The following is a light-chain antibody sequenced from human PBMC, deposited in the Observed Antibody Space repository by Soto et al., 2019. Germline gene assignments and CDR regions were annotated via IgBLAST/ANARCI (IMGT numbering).Light chain of an antibody. Sequence: ERVLTQYQATLSVSQLQRRPLXSRASQSVSSNLAWYQQKPGQAPRLLIYGASTRATGIPARFSGSGSGTEFTLTISSLQSEDFAVYYCQQYNNWPRTFGQGAKVDIK. CDR2: GAS. V-gene: IGKV3-15*01. CDR3: QQYNNWPRT. CDR1: QSVSSN. J-gene: IGKJ1*01.